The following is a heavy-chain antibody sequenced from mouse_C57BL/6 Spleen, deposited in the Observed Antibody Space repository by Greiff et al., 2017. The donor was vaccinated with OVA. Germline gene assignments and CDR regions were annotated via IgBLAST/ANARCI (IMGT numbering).Heavy chain of an antibody. J-gene: IGHJ4*01. CDR1: GFTFSDYG. CDR2: ISRGSSTI. CDR3: SRPHYRYGMDY. Sequence: EVKLVESGGGLVKPGGSLKLSCAASGFTFSDYGMHWVRQAPEKGLEWVAYISRGSSTIYYADTVKGRFTISRDNAKNTLFLQMTSLRSEDTAMYDCSRPHYRYGMDYWGQGTSVTVSS. D-gene: IGHD2-12*01. V-gene: IGHV5-17*01.